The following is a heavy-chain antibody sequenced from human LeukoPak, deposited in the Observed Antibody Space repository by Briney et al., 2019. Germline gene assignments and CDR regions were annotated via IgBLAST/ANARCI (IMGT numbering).Heavy chain of an antibody. J-gene: IGHJ4*02. CDR3: ATGGIAAPKDY. Sequence: SETLCLTCAVYGGSFSGYYWSWVRQPPGKGLEWIGEINHSGSTNYNPSLTSRVTISVDTSKNQFSLKLSSVTAADTAVYYCATGGIAAPKDYWGQGTLVTVSS. V-gene: IGHV4-34*01. CDR2: INHSGST. CDR1: GGSFSGYY. D-gene: IGHD6-13*01.